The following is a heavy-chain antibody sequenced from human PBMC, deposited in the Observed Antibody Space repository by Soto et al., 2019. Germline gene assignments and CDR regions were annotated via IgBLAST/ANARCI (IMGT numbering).Heavy chain of an antibody. CDR2: INPNSGGT. V-gene: IGHV1-2*04. J-gene: IGHJ6*02. Sequence: ASVKVSCKASGYTFTGYYMHWVRQAPGQGLEWMGWINPNSGGTNYAQKFQGWVTMTRDTSISTAYMELSRLRSDDTAVYYCARGVRYGGNYYYYYGMDVWGHGTTVTVS. CDR3: ARGVRYGGNYYYYYGMDV. CDR1: GYTFTGYY. D-gene: IGHD2-15*01.